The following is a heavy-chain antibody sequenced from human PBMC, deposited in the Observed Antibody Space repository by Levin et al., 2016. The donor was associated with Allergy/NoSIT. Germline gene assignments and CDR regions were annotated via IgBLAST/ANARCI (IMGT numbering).Heavy chain of an antibody. CDR1: GGSISSYY. D-gene: IGHD3-10*01. CDR3: ARARSRIMVRGPYGMDV. CDR2: IYYSGST. J-gene: IGHJ6*02. Sequence: SETLSLTCTVSGGSISSYYWSWIRQPPGKGLEWIGYIYYSGSTNYNPSLKSRVTISVDTSKNQFSLKLSSVTAADTAVYYCARARSRIMVRGPYGMDVWGQGTTVTVSS. V-gene: IGHV4-59*01.